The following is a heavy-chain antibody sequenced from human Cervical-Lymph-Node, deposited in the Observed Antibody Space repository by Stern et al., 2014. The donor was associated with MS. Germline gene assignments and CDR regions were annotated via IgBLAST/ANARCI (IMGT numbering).Heavy chain of an antibody. CDR2: IIPIVGIA. CDR1: GGSFSYYA. J-gene: IGHJ4*02. D-gene: IGHD3-22*01. Sequence: VQLEESGAEVKKPGSSVKVSCTASGGSFSYYAINWVRQAPGQGPEWMGGIIPIVGIANYAQKFQGRVTITADESTSTAYMEMSSLRSEDTAVYYCARDRRHYDTSGGYYFDSWGQGTLVTVSS. CDR3: ARDRRHYDTSGGYYFDS. V-gene: IGHV1-69*01.